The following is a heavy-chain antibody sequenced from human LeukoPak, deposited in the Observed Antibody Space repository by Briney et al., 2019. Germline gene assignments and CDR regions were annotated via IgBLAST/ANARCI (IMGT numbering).Heavy chain of an antibody. CDR2: ISDSGNT. CDR1: GGSISSRSYY. CDR3: ARGGTTVAGTFWFDP. J-gene: IGHJ5*02. D-gene: IGHD6-19*01. Sequence: SETLSLTCTVSGGSISSRSYYWGWIRQPPGKGLEWIGKISDSGNTYYSPSLRSRVTISIDMSKNQFSLKLSSVTATDTAVYYCARGGTTVAGTFWFDPWGQGTLVTVSS. V-gene: IGHV4-39*01.